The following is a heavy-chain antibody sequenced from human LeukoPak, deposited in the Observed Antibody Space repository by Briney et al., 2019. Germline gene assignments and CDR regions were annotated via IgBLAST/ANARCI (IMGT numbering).Heavy chain of an antibody. Sequence: GGSLRLSCASSGFTFSSYAMSWVRQAPGKGLEWVSAISGSGGSTYYADSVKGRFTISRDNSKNTLYLQMNSLRAEDTAVYYCAKDLYGYVSNWFDPWGQGTLVTVSA. D-gene: IGHD5-12*01. V-gene: IGHV3-23*01. CDR3: AKDLYGYVSNWFDP. CDR2: ISGSGGST. CDR1: GFTFSSYA. J-gene: IGHJ5*02.